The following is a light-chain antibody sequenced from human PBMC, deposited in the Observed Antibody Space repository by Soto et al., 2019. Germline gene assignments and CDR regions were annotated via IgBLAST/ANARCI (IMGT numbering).Light chain of an antibody. CDR1: SSDFGGYNY. V-gene: IGLV2-14*01. J-gene: IGLJ1*01. CDR3: SSYTSSSTPRV. Sequence: QSALTQPASVSGSPGQSITISCTGTSSDFGGYNYVSWYQQHPGKAPKLMIYDVSNRPSGVSNRFSGSKSGNTASLTIFGLQAEDEADYYCSSYTSSSTPRVFGTGTKVTVL. CDR2: DVS.